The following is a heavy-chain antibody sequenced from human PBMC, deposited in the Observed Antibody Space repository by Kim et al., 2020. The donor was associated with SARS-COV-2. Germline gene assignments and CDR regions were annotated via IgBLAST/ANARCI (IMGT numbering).Heavy chain of an antibody. J-gene: IGHJ5*02. V-gene: IGHV3-74*01. Sequence: SVKGRFIISRDNAKNTLSLQMNSLRVEDTAIYYCVKDLPRRGGPGGLGMDTWGQGTLVTVSS. CDR3: VKDLPRRGGPGGLGMDT. D-gene: IGHD7-27*01.